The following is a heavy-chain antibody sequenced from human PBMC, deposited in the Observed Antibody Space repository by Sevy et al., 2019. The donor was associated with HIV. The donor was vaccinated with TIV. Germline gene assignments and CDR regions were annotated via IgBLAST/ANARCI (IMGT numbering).Heavy chain of an antibody. CDR1: GFAFSTFS. D-gene: IGHD5-12*01. V-gene: IGHV3-48*02. Sequence: GGSLRLSCAASGFAFSTFSMNWVRQAPGKGLEWVSYISDTSNTIYYADSVKGRFTISSDNAKNSLFLQMNGLRDEDTAVYDCARAPNREGATMASLDAFDFWGQGTMVTVSS. CDR3: ARAPNREGATMASLDAFDF. J-gene: IGHJ3*01. CDR2: ISDTSNTI.